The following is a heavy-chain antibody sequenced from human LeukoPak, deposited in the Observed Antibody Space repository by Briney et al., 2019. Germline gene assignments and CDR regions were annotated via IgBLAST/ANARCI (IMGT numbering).Heavy chain of an antibody. D-gene: IGHD3-9*01. Sequence: PGGSLRLPCEASGLTFSHYGIHWVGHTPDKGLEWVAAISSDGVEKHYAASVKGRFTISRDNSKSTLYLQMNSLRAEDTALYYCAREGHYDIFTVYSPVEYYFYYLDIWGKGTTVTVSS. J-gene: IGHJ6*03. CDR1: GLTFSHYG. V-gene: IGHV3-30*04. CDR3: AREGHYDIFTVYSPVEYYFYYLDI. CDR2: ISSDGVEK.